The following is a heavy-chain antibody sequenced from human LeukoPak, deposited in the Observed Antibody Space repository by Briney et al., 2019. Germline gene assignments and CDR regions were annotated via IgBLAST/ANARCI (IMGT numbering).Heavy chain of an antibody. CDR2: ISYDGSNK. D-gene: IGHD3-22*01. CDR3: AKERYYYDSSGYFDY. J-gene: IGHJ4*02. CDR1: GFTFSSYG. V-gene: IGHV3-30*18. Sequence: GRSPRLSCAASGFTFSSYGMHWVRQAPGKGLEWVAVISYDGSNKYYADSVKGRFTISRDNSKNTLYLQMNSLRAEDTAVYYCAKERYYYDSSGYFDYWGQGTLVTVSS.